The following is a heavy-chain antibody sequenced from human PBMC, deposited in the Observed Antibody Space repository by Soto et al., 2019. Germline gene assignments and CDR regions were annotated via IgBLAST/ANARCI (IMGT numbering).Heavy chain of an antibody. V-gene: IGHV4-39*01. CDR1: GAYITSTTYF. J-gene: IGHJ4*02. CDR2: IYYSGRT. Sequence: PSETLSLTCTLSGAYITSTTYFWAWIRQPPGKGLEWVGSIYYSGRTYYNPSLRSRVTISVDRSKNQFSLTMSSVTAADTAVYYCAKNLPRTGRFDYWGQGTSVTVSS. CDR3: AKNLPRTGRFDY.